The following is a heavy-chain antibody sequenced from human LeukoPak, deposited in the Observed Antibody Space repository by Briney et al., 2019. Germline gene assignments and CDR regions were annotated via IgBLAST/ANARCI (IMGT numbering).Heavy chain of an antibody. J-gene: IGHJ5*02. D-gene: IGHD1-26*01. V-gene: IGHV4-59*08. CDR2: IYYSGST. Sequence: LSETLSLTCTVSGGSISSYYWSWIRQPPGKGLEWIGYIYYSGSTNYNPSLKSRVTISVDTSKNQFSLKLSSVTAADTAVYYCARRVKSDREQYNWFDPWGQGTLVTVSS. CDR1: GGSISSYY. CDR3: ARRVKSDREQYNWFDP.